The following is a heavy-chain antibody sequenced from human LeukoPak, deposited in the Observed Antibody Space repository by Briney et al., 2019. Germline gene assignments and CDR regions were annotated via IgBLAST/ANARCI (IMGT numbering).Heavy chain of an antibody. CDR2: INPSGGST. J-gene: IGHJ4*02. V-gene: IGHV1-46*01. CDR1: GYTFTSYY. D-gene: IGHD1-26*01. CDR3: ARGSPNWVGATSHFDY. Sequence: GASVKVSCKASGYTFTSYYMHWVRQAPGQGPEWMGIINPSGGSTSYAQKFQGRVTMTRDTSTSTVYMELSSLRSEDTAVYYCARGSPNWVGATSHFDYWGQGTLVTVST.